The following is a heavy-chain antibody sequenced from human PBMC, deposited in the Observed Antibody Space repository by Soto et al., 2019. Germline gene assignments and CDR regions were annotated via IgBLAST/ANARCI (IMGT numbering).Heavy chain of an antibody. CDR2: ISSSSSTI. D-gene: IGHD3-3*01. CDR3: ARDRNDFWSVYYYMDV. Sequence: PGGALRLSCAASGFTFSSYSMNWVRQAPGKGLEWVSYISSSSSTIYYADSVKGRFTISRDNAKNSLYLQMNSLRAEDTAVYYCARDRNDFWSVYYYMDVWGKGTTVTVSS. V-gene: IGHV3-48*01. CDR1: GFTFSSYS. J-gene: IGHJ6*03.